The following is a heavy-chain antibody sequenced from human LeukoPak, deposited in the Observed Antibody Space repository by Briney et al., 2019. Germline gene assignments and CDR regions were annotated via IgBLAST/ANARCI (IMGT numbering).Heavy chain of an antibody. CDR1: GFTFSSYW. D-gene: IGHD4/OR15-4a*01. CDR2: IKQDGSET. J-gene: IGHJ4*02. Sequence: GGSLRLSCAASGFTFSSYWMNWVRQAPGKGLEWVANIKQDGSETYYVDSVKGRFTISRDNAKNSLYLQMNSLRAEDTAVYYCARQNYGDAHDYWGQGTLVTVSS. V-gene: IGHV3-7*01. CDR3: ARQNYGDAHDY.